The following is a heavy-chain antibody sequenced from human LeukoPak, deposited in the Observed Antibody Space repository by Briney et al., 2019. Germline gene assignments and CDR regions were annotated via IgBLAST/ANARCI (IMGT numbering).Heavy chain of an antibody. CDR2: INHSGST. J-gene: IGHJ3*02. CDR3: AKDLVPFGDSNAFDI. D-gene: IGHD3-10*01. V-gene: IGHV4-34*01. CDR1: GGSFSGYY. Sequence: PSETLSLTCAVYGGSFSGYYWSWIRQPPGKGLEWIGEINHSGSTNYNPSLKSRVTISVDTSKNQFSLKLSSVTAADTAVYYCAKDLVPFGDSNAFDIWGQGTMVTVSS.